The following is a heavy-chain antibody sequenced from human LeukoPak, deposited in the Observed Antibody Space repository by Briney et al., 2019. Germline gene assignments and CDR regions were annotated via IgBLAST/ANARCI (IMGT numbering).Heavy chain of an antibody. D-gene: IGHD3-22*01. Sequence: PGGSLRLSCAASGFIFTNYGMHWVRQAPGKGLQWEAFIRYDGRNKYYADSVKGRFTISRDNSKNTLYLQMNSLRAEDTAVYYCARDPSYYDRSAYYSDYWGQGTLVTVSA. V-gene: IGHV3-30*02. J-gene: IGHJ4*02. CDR1: GFIFTNYG. CDR3: ARDPSYYDRSAYYSDY. CDR2: IRYDGRNK.